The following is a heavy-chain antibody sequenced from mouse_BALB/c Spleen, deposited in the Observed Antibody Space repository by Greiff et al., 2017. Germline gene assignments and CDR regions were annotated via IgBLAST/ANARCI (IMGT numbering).Heavy chain of an antibody. CDR3: ARVGYGNAY. D-gene: IGHD2-1*01. CDR2: ISSGGST. Sequence: EVMLVESGGGLVKPGGSLKLSCAASGFTFSSYAMSWVRQTPEKRLEWVASISSGGSTYYPDSVKGRFTISRDNARNILYLQMSSLRSEDTAMYYCARVGYGNAYWGQGTLVTVSA. CDR1: GFTFSSYA. V-gene: IGHV5-6-5*01. J-gene: IGHJ3*01.